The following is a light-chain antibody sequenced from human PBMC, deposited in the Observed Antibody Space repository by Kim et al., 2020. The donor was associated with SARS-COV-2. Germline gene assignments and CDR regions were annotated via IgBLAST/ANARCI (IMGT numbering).Light chain of an antibody. J-gene: IGKJ2*02. CDR3: QQSYSTPRT. Sequence: SASVGDRVTVTCRASQSISSYLNWYQQKPGKAPKLLIYAASSLQSGVPSRFSGSGSGIDFTLTISSLQPEDFATYYCQQSYSTPRTFGQGTKLEI. V-gene: IGKV1-39*01. CDR1: QSISSY. CDR2: AAS.